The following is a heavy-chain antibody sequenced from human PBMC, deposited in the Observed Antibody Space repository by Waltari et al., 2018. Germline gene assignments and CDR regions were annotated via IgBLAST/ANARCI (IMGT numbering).Heavy chain of an antibody. Sequence: QVQLQQWGAGLLKPSETLSLTCAVYGGSFSGYYWSWIRQPPGKGLEWIGEINHSGSTNSNPTLKSRVPISVDTSKNQFSLKLSSVTAADTAVYYCASPITAAGFDAFDIWGQGTMVTVSS. J-gene: IGHJ3*02. CDR1: GGSFSGYY. V-gene: IGHV4-34*01. CDR2: INHSGST. D-gene: IGHD6-13*01. CDR3: ASPITAAGFDAFDI.